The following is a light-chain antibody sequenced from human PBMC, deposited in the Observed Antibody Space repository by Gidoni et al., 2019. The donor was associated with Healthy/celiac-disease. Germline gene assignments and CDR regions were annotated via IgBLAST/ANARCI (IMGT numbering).Light chain of an antibody. CDR2: YDS. J-gene: IGLJ3*02. CDR1: NIGSKS. CDR3: QVWDSSSDHWV. Sequence: SYVLTQPPSVSVALGTTARITCGGNNIGSKSVHWYQQKPGQAPVLVIYYDSDRPSGIPERFSGSNSGNTATLTISRVEAGDEADYYCQVWDSSSDHWVFGGGTKLTVL. V-gene: IGLV3-21*04.